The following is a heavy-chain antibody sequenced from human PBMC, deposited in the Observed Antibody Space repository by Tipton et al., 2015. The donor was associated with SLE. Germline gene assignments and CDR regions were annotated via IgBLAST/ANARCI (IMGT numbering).Heavy chain of an antibody. CDR1: GYTFISYG. D-gene: IGHD3-9*01. CDR3: RLTLTGYYEFDY. CDR2: ISAYNGNT. Sequence: QSGAEVKKPGASVKVSCKASGYTFISYGISWERQAPGQGLEWMGWISAYNGNTNYAQKLQGRVTMTTDTSTSTAYMELRSLRSDDTAVYYCRLTLTGYYEFDYWGQGILVTVSS. V-gene: IGHV1-18*01. J-gene: IGHJ4*02.